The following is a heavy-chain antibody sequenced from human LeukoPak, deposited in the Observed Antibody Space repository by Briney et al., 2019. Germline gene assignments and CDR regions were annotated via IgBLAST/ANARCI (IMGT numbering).Heavy chain of an antibody. CDR3: ARDPYDNF. CDR2: IWYDASKK. Sequence: SCKASGYTFTGYYMHWVRQAPGKGLEWVASIWYDASKKYYGDSVKGRFTISRDNSKNMLYLQMDSLRAEDTAVYNCARDPYDNFWGQGTLVTVSS. V-gene: IGHV3-33*01. J-gene: IGHJ4*01. CDR1: GYTFTGYY. D-gene: IGHD3-22*01.